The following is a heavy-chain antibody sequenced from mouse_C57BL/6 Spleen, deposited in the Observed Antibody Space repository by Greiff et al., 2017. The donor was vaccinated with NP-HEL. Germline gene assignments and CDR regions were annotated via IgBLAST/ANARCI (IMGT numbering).Heavy chain of an antibody. CDR2: ISYDGSN. Sequence: VQLKESGPGLVKPSQSLSLTCSVTGYSITSGYYWNWIRQFPGNKLEWMGYISYDGSNNYNPSLKNRISITRDTSKNQFFLKLNSVTTEDTATYYCATYYGSSYGYFDVWGTGTTVTVSS. D-gene: IGHD1-1*01. V-gene: IGHV3-6*01. CDR1: GYSITSGYY. J-gene: IGHJ1*03. CDR3: ATYYGSSYGYFDV.